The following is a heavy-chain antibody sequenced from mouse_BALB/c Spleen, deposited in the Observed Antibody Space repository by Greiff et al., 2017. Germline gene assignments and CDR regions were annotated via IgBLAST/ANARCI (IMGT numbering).Heavy chain of an antibody. D-gene: IGHD2-12*01. CDR1: GFTFSSYA. V-gene: IGHV5-6-5*01. CDR3: ARGGRRAWFAY. CDR2: ISSGGST. Sequence: EVQGVESGGGLVKPGGSLKLSCAASGFTFSSYAMSWVRQTPEKRLEWVASISSGGSTYYPDSVKGRFTISRDNARNILYLQMSSLRSEDTAMYYCARGGRRAWFAYWGQGTLVTVSA. J-gene: IGHJ3*01.